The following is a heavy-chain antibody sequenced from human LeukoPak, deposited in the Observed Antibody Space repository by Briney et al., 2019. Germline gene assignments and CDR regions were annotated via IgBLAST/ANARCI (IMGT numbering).Heavy chain of an antibody. D-gene: IGHD2/OR15-2a*01. V-gene: IGHV3-74*01. CDR2: INSDGSWT. J-gene: IGHJ4*02. CDR1: GNYW. Sequence: GGSLRLSCAASGNYWMHWVRQVPGKGLVWVSHINSDGSWTSYADSVKGRFTISKDNARNTVYLQMNSLRAEDTAVYYCVSFYETYWGRGTLVTVSS. CDR3: VSFYETY.